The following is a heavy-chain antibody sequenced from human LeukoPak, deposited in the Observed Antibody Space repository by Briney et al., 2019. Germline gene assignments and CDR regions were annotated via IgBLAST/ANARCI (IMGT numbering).Heavy chain of an antibody. CDR3: AHSPGVYYDYVWGSYRFDY. V-gene: IGHV2-5*02. J-gene: IGHJ4*02. CDR2: IYWDDDK. CDR1: GGSISSSSYY. Sequence: TLSLTCTVSGGSISSSSYYWGWIRQPPGKALEWLALIYWDDDKRYSPSLKSRLTITKDTSKNQVVLTMTIMDPVDTATYYCAHSPGVYYDYVWGSYRFDYWGQGTLVTVSS. D-gene: IGHD3-16*02.